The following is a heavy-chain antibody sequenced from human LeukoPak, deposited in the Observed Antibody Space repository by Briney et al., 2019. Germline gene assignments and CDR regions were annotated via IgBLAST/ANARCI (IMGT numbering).Heavy chain of an antibody. Sequence: GGSLRLSCAASGFTFSSYAMSWVRQVPGKGLEWVSAISGSGGSTYYADSVKGRFTISRDNSKNTLYLQMNSLRAEDTAVYYCAKGGSGYDYAHLDYWGQGTLVTVSS. CDR1: GFTFSSYA. V-gene: IGHV3-23*01. D-gene: IGHD5-12*01. CDR3: AKGGSGYDYAHLDY. J-gene: IGHJ4*02. CDR2: ISGSGGST.